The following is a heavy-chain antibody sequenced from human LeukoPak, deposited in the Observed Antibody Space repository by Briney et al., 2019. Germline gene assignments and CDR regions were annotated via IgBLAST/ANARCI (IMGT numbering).Heavy chain of an antibody. J-gene: IGHJ4*02. CDR1: GGSFSGYY. Sequence: SETLSLTCAVYGGSFSGYYWSWIRQPPGKGLEWIGEINHSGSTNCNPSLKSRVTISVDTSKNQFSLKLSSVTAADTAVYYCARTMVRGVIAYWGQGTLVTVSS. CDR2: INHSGST. D-gene: IGHD3-10*01. CDR3: ARTMVRGVIAY. V-gene: IGHV4-34*01.